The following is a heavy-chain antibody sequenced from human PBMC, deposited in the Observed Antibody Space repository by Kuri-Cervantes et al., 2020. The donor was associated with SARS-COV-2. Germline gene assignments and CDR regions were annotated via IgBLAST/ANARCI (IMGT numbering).Heavy chain of an antibody. Sequence: GSLRLSCAVSGYSISSGYYWGWIRQPPGKGLEWIGNIYYSGDSYHSPSLRSRVTISVDTSNNQFSLKLSSVTAADTAVYYCARLVVPAAPSDYWGQGTLVTVSS. CDR1: GYSISSGYY. CDR2: IYYSGDS. J-gene: IGHJ4*02. V-gene: IGHV4-38-2*01. D-gene: IGHD2-2*01. CDR3: ARLVVPAAPSDY.